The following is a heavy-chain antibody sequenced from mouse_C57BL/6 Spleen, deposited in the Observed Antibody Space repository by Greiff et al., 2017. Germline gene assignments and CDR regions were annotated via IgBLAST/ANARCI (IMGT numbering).Heavy chain of an antibody. D-gene: IGHD2-1*01. CDR1: GFSLTSYG. Sequence: VKVEESGPGLVQPSQSLSITCTVSGFSLTSYGVHWVRQSPGKGLEWLGVIWSGGSTDYNAAFISRLSISKDNSKSQVFFKMNSLQADDTAIYYCARGGGNYVGYFDVWGTGTTVTVSS. CDR2: IWSGGST. J-gene: IGHJ1*03. V-gene: IGHV2-2*01. CDR3: ARGGGNYVGYFDV.